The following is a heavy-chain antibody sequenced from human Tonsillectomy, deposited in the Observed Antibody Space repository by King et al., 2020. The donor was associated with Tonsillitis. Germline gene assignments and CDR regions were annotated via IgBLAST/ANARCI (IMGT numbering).Heavy chain of an antibody. CDR1: GGSFSGYY. J-gene: IGHJ4*02. CDR3: ARSKYSYGFGGFDY. D-gene: IGHD5-18*01. CDR2: INHSGST. V-gene: IGHV4-34*01. Sequence: VQLQQWGAGLLKPSETLSLTCAVYGGSFSGYYWSWIRQPPGKGLEWIGEINHSGSTNYNPPLKSRVTISVDTSKNQFSLKLSSVTAADTAVYYCARSKYSYGFGGFDYWGQGTLVTVSS.